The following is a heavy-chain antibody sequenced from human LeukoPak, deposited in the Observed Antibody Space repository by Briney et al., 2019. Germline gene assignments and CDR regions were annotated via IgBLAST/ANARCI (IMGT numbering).Heavy chain of an antibody. CDR1: GFTVSSNY. CDR2: IYSGGST. CDR3: ARDQRVGATPYFDY. D-gene: IGHD1-26*01. V-gene: IGHV3-66*01. Sequence: GGSLRLSCAASGFTVSSNYISWVRQAPGKGLEWVSVIYSGGSTYYADSVKGRFTISRDNSKNTLYLQMNSLRAEDTAVYYCARDQRVGATPYFDYWGQGTLVTVSS. J-gene: IGHJ4*02.